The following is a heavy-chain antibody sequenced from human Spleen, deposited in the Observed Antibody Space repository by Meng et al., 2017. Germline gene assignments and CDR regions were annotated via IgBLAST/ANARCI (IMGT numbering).Heavy chain of an antibody. CDR2: IYPGDSGT. J-gene: IGHJ3*02. CDR3: ARCYSVAGSPYDAFDI. CDR1: GYSFTTYW. D-gene: IGHD6-19*01. V-gene: IGHV5-51*01. Sequence: GGSLRLSCKGSGYSFTTYWIGWVRQMPGKGLEWMGIIYPGDSGTRYSPSFQGQVTISADKSISTAYLRWSSLKASDTAMYYCARCYSVAGSPYDAFDIWGQGTMVTFSS.